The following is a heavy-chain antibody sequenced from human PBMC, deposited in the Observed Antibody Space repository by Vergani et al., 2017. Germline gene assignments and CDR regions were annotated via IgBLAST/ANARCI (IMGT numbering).Heavy chain of an antibody. Sequence: EVQLVESGGGLVQPGGSLRLSCAASGFTFSTYWMSWVRQAPGKGLEWVAAIKQDGSETYYVDSVKGRFTISRDNAKNSLLLHMNSLRAEDTAVYYCARDKPYYDISGYYDYWGQGTLVTVSS. D-gene: IGHD3-22*01. CDR1: GFTFSTYW. CDR2: IKQDGSET. CDR3: ARDKPYYDISGYYDY. J-gene: IGHJ4*02. V-gene: IGHV3-7*03.